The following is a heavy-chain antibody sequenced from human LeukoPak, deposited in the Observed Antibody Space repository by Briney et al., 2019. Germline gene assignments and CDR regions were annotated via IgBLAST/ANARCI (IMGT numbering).Heavy chain of an antibody. J-gene: IGHJ4*02. V-gene: IGHV5-51*01. Sequence: GESLKISCKGSGYSFTTYWIAWVRQMPGKGLEWMGIIYPDDSDIIYSPSFQGQVTISADASISTAYLQWSSLKASDTAMYYCSNGVIEGALDYWGQGTLVTVSS. CDR3: SNGVIEGALDY. CDR2: IYPDDSDI. D-gene: IGHD1-26*01. CDR1: GYSFTTYW.